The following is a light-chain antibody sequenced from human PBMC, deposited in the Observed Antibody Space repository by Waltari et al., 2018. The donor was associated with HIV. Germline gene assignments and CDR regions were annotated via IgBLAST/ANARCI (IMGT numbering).Light chain of an antibody. V-gene: IGLV2-14*01. Sequence: QSALTQPASVSGSPGQSITISCTGTSSDLGAYYYVSWYQQHPDKAPKRMIYDVNKRPSGVSDRFSDSKSGNTASLTISGLQAEDEADYYCTSYTTSNTLVFGGGTKLTVL. J-gene: IGLJ3*02. CDR1: SSDLGAYYY. CDR2: DVN. CDR3: TSYTTSNTLV.